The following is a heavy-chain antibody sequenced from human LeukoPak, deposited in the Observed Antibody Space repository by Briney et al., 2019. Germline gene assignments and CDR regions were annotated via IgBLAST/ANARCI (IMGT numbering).Heavy chain of an antibody. J-gene: IGHJ4*02. D-gene: IGHD6-19*01. Sequence: ASVKVSCKASGYTFTSYGISWVRQAPGQGLEWMGVMDLSSGATTYAQKIEGRFTMTSDMSTSTVYMELRSLRSDDTAVYYCARGEGQWAYYFDYWGQGTLVTVSS. CDR1: GYTFTSYG. CDR3: ARGEGQWAYYFDY. V-gene: IGHV1-46*01. CDR2: MDLSSGAT.